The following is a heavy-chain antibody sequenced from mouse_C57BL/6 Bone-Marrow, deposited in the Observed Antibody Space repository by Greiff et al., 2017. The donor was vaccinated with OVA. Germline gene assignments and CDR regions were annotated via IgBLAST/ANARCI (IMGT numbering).Heavy chain of an antibody. CDR2: IHPNSGST. CDR3: ARYEIYYYGFDY. D-gene: IGHD1-1*01. CDR1: GYTFTSYW. Sequence: QVQLQQPGAELVKPGASVKLSCKASGYTFTSYWMHWVKQRPGQGLEWIGMIHPNSGSTNYNEKFKSKATLTVDKSSSTAYMQLSSLTSADSAVYYCARYEIYYYGFDYWGQGTTLTVSS. J-gene: IGHJ2*01. V-gene: IGHV1-64*01.